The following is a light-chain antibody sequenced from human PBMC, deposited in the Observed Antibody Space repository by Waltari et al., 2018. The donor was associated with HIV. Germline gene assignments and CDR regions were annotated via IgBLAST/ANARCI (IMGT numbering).Light chain of an antibody. CDR2: NDS. J-gene: IGLJ2*01. Sequence: SYVPTQPPSVSVAPGQTARITCGGNNTGSKSVHWYQQKPGQAPVLVIYNDSCRPSGIPERFSGSNSGNTATLTISRVEAGDEADYYCQVWDSSSDHLFGGGTKVTVL. CDR1: NTGSKS. CDR3: QVWDSSSDHL. V-gene: IGLV3-21*02.